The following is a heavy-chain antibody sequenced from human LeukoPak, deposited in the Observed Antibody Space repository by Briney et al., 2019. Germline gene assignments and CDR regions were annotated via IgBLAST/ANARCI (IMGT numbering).Heavy chain of an antibody. CDR2: ISGSGGST. D-gene: IGHD1-26*01. J-gene: IGHJ4*02. CDR3: AKGFSSGSSTGFDY. CDR1: GFTFSTYG. V-gene: IGHV3-23*01. Sequence: GGSLRLSCAASGFTFSTYGMSWVRQAPGKGLDWVSVISGSGGSTYYADSVKGRFTISRDNSKNTLYLQMNSLRAEDTAVYYCAKGFSSGSSTGFDYWGQGTLVTVSS.